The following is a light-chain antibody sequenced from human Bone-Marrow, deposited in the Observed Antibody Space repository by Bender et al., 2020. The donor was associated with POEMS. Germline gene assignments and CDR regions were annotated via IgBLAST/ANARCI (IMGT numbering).Light chain of an antibody. V-gene: IGLV2-23*01. CDR3: CSYAGSHTWV. CDR2: EGS. J-gene: IGLJ3*02. CDR1: SSDVGNYNL. Sequence: QSALTQPASVSGSPGQSITISCTGTSSDVGNYNLVSWYQHHPGKVPKVVVYEGSRRPSGVSGRFSGFKSGNTASLTISGLLAEDEGDYYCCSYAGSHTWVFGGGTKLTVL.